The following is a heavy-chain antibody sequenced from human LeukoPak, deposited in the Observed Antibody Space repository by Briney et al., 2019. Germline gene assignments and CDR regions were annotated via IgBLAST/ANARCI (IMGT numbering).Heavy chain of an antibody. Sequence: GASVKVSCKASGYTFTSYYMHWVRQAPGQGLEWMGIINPSGGSTSYAQKFQGRVTMTRDMSTSTVYMELSSLRSEDTAVYYCARGGGAAAGKSNNWFDPWSQGTLVTVSS. CDR1: GYTFTSYY. J-gene: IGHJ5*02. CDR3: ARGGGAAAGKSNNWFDP. V-gene: IGHV1-46*01. CDR2: INPSGGST. D-gene: IGHD6-13*01.